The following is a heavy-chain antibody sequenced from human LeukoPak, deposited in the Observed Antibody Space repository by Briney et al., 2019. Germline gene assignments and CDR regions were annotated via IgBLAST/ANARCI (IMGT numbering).Heavy chain of an antibody. CDR2: INPSGGST. CDR3: ARSDSSGYHQGRYYGMDV. D-gene: IGHD3-22*01. Sequence: ASVKVSCKASGYTFTSYGISWVRQAPGQGLEWMGIINPSGGSTSYAQKFQGRVTMTRDTSTSTVYMELSSLRSEDTAVYYCARSDSSGYHQGRYYGMDVWGQGTTVTVSS. J-gene: IGHJ6*02. CDR1: GYTFTSYG. V-gene: IGHV1-46*01.